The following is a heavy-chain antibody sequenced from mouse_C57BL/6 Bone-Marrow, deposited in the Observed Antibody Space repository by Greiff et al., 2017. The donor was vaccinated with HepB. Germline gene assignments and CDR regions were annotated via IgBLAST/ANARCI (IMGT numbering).Heavy chain of an antibody. J-gene: IGHJ3*01. CDR1: GFSLSTFGMG. CDR3: AHPLYDGQPFAY. D-gene: IGHD2-3*01. CDR2: IWWDDDK. Sequence: QVQLKESGPGILQPSQTLSLTCSFSGFSLSTFGMGVGWIRQPSGKGLEWLAHIWWDDDKYYNPALKSRLTISKDTSKNQVFLKIANVDTADTATYYCAHPLYDGQPFAYWGQGTLVTVSA. V-gene: IGHV8-8*01.